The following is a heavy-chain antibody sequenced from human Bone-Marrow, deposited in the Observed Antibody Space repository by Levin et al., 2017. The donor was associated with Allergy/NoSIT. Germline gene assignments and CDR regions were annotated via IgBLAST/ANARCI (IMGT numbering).Heavy chain of an antibody. V-gene: IGHV1-8*01. Sequence: GESLKISCKASGYTFTSYDINWVRQATGQGLEWMGWMNPNSGNTGYAQKFQGRVTMTRNTSISTAYMELSSLRSEDTAVYYCARVNSSSWYVRDYYYGMDVWGQGTTVTVSS. CDR3: ARVNSSSWYVRDYYYGMDV. CDR1: GYTFTSYD. D-gene: IGHD6-13*01. J-gene: IGHJ6*02. CDR2: MNPNSGNT.